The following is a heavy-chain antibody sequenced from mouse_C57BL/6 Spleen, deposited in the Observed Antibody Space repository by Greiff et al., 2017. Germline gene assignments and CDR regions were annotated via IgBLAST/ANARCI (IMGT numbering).Heavy chain of an antibody. V-gene: IGHV1-72*01. J-gene: IGHJ2*01. D-gene: IGHD2-4*01. CDR2: IDPNSGGT. CDR3: ARYHYDYDVDFDY. Sequence: QVQLQQPGAELVKPGASVKLSCKASGYTFTSYWMHWVKQRPGRGLEWIGRIDPNSGGTKYNEKFKSKATLPVDKPSSTAYMQLSSLTSEYSAVXSCARYHYDYDVDFDYWGQGTTLTVSS. CDR1: GYTFTSYW.